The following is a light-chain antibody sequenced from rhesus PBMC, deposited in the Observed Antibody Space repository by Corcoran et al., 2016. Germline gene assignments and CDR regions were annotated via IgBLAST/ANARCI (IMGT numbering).Light chain of an antibody. J-gene: IGKJ2*01. CDR1: QGISSY. V-gene: IGKV1-28*03. Sequence: DIQMTQSPSSLSASVGDTVTITCRASQGISSYLNWFQQKPGQAPKLMIYDASSLESGVPSRFSGSGYGTDFTLTISNLQPEGFAVYYCLQHNSYPYSFGQGTKVEIK. CDR2: DAS. CDR3: LQHNSYPYS.